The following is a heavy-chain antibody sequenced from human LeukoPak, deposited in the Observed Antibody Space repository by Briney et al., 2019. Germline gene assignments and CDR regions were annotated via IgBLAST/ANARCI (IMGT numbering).Heavy chain of an antibody. CDR3: ARVHRGSSYGRLYY. CDR2: ISSSDNTI. J-gene: IGHJ4*02. V-gene: IGHV3-48*02. CDR1: GFTFSFYS. D-gene: IGHD5-18*01. Sequence: PGGSLRLSCAASGFTFSFYSMNWVRQAPGKGLEWVSYISSSDNTIHYADSVKGPFTISRENAKSTLYLDMNSLRDEDTAVYYCARVHRGSSYGRLYYWGQGTLVTVSS.